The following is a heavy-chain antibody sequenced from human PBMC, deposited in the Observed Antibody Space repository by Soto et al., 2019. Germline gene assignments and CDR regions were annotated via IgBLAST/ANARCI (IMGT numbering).Heavy chain of an antibody. V-gene: IGHV1-3*01. CDR3: ARADYGGNAPMS. Sequence: GASVKVSCKASGYTFTSYAMHWVRQAPGQRLEWMGWINAGNGNTKYSQKFQGRVTMTRDTSISTAYMELSRLRSDDTAVYYCARADYGGNAPMSWGQGILVTVSS. D-gene: IGHD4-17*01. CDR2: INAGNGNT. CDR1: GYTFTSYA. J-gene: IGHJ4*02.